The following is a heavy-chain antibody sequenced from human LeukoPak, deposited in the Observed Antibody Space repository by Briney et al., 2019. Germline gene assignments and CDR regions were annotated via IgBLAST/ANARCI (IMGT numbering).Heavy chain of an antibody. CDR1: GFTFSSYA. CDR3: ASESPVSDY. J-gene: IGHJ4*02. Sequence: PGGSLRLSCAASGFTFSSYAMHWVRQAPGKGLEWVAVISHDGSNKYYADSVKGRFTISRDNSKNTLYLQMNSLRAEDTAVYYCASESPVSDYWGQGTLVTVSS. CDR2: ISHDGSNK. V-gene: IGHV3-30-3*01.